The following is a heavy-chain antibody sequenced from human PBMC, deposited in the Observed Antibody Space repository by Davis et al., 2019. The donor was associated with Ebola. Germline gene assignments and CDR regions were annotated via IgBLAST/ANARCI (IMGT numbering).Heavy chain of an antibody. J-gene: IGHJ6*02. Sequence: PGGSLRLSCAASGFTFSNYEMNWVRQALGKGLEWVAYISVSGRTIYYADSVRGRFTISRDNAKNLVYLQMNSLRAEDTAVYYCARDRDYDLWSGSDVRRDHYHYGMDVWGQGTTVTVS. CDR2: ISVSGRTI. CDR3: ARDRDYDLWSGSDVRRDHYHYGMDV. D-gene: IGHD3-3*01. CDR1: GFTFSNYE. V-gene: IGHV3-48*03.